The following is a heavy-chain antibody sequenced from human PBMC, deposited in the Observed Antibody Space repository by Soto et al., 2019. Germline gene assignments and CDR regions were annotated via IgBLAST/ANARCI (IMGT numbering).Heavy chain of an antibody. V-gene: IGHV3-64*01. CDR3: TTTIAAAGGYYFDY. D-gene: IGHD6-13*01. CDR1: GFTFSSYA. CDR2: INNNGGST. Sequence: EVQLVESGGGLVQPGGSLRLSCAASGFTFSSYAIHWVRQAPGKGLEYVSTINNNGGSTYYANSVKGRFTISRDNSKNTLYLQMGSLRAEDMAVYYCTTTIAAAGGYYFDYWGQGTLVIVSS. J-gene: IGHJ4*02.